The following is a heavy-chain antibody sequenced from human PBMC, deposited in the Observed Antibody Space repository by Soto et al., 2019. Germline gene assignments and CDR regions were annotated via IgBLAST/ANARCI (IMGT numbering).Heavy chain of an antibody. CDR2: ISGSGGST. Sequence: GGSLSLSCASSGFTFSSCAMSWVRQAPGKRLKWVSAISGSGGSTYYAYSVKGRFTTSRDNSKNTLYLQMKSLTAEDTAVYYCAKDRRHSRFDYWGQGTLVTVSS. CDR1: GFTFSSCA. CDR3: AKDRRHSRFDY. V-gene: IGHV3-23*01. J-gene: IGHJ4*02.